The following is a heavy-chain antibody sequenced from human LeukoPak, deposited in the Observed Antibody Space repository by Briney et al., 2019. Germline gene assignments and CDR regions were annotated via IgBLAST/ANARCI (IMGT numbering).Heavy chain of an antibody. V-gene: IGHV6-1*01. CDR1: GDSVSSNSAA. CDR3: AREDGYYYYYYMDV. Sequence: SHTLSLTCAISGDSVSSNSAAWNWIRQSPSRGLEWLGRTYYRSKWYNNYAVSVKSRITINPDTSKNQFYLHLKSVIPEDTAVYYCAREDGYYYYYYMDVWGKGTRVTVS. J-gene: IGHJ6*03. CDR2: TYYRSKWYN. D-gene: IGHD5-24*01.